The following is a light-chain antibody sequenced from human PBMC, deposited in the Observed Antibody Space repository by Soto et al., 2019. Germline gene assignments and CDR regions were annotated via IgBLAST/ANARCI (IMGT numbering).Light chain of an antibody. J-gene: IGKJ2*01. Sequence: DIVMTQSPATLSVSPGERATLSCRASQSVSSNLACYQQKRGQAPRLLIYGASTRATGIPARFSGSGSGTEFTLTISSLESEDFGVYSCQQYNNWPPGYTFGQGTKLEIK. CDR2: GAS. V-gene: IGKV3-15*01. CDR1: QSVSSN. CDR3: QQYNNWPPGYT.